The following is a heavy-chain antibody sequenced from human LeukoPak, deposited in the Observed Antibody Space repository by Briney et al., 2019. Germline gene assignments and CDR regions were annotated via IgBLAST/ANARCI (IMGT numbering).Heavy chain of an antibody. Sequence: GGSLRLSCAASGFTFSSYAMHWVRQAPGKGLEWMAVISYDGSNKYYADSVKGRFTISRDNSKNTLYLQMNSLRAEDAAVYYCAREDTAMVPYFDYWGQGTLVTVSS. D-gene: IGHD5-18*01. J-gene: IGHJ4*02. CDR2: ISYDGSNK. V-gene: IGHV3-30-3*01. CDR3: AREDTAMVPYFDY. CDR1: GFTFSSYA.